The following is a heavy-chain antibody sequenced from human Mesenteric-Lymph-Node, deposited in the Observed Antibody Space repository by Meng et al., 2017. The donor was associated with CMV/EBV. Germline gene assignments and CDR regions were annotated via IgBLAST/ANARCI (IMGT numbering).Heavy chain of an antibody. CDR1: GYTFTNYA. CDR2: INAGNGIT. CDR3: ARGILWFGERDFDY. Sequence: SGYTFTNYAIHWVRQAPGQSLEWMGWINAGNGITKYSQKFQGRVTITRDTSATTAYMELRSLRSDDTAVYYCARGILWFGERDFDYWGQGTLVTVSS. V-gene: IGHV1-3*01. D-gene: IGHD3-10*01. J-gene: IGHJ4*02.